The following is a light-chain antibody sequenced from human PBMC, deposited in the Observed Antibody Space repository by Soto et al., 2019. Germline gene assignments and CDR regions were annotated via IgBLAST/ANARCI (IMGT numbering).Light chain of an antibody. Sequence: EIVLTQSPGTLSLSPGERATLSCRASQSVSSNYLAWYQQKPGQAPRLLIYDASSRPTGIPDRFSGSGSGTDFTLTISRLEPEDFAEYYCQRYGNSPITFGQGTRLEIK. J-gene: IGKJ5*01. CDR2: DAS. CDR3: QRYGNSPIT. CDR1: QSVSSNY. V-gene: IGKV3-20*01.